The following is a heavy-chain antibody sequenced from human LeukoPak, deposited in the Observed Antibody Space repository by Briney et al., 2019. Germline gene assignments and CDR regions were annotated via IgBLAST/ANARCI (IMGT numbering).Heavy chain of an antibody. Sequence: GGSLRLSCAASGFTFSSYWMSWVRQAPGKGLEWVANIKQDGSEKYYVDSVKGRFTISRDNAKNSLYLQMNSLRAEDTAVYYCARGSIVATILAYYFDYWGQGTLVTVSS. CDR2: IKQDGSEK. V-gene: IGHV3-7*01. CDR3: ARGSIVATILAYYFDY. CDR1: GFTFSSYW. J-gene: IGHJ4*02. D-gene: IGHD5-12*01.